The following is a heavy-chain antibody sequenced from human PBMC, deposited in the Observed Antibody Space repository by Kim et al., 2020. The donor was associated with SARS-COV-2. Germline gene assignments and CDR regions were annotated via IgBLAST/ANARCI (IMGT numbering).Heavy chain of an antibody. J-gene: IGHJ4*02. D-gene: IGHD3-10*01. CDR3: ARMLPDYYGSGSYYFDY. V-gene: IGHV3-30*07. Sequence: KGRFTISRDNSNNTLYLQMNSLRAEDTAVYYCARMLPDYYGSGSYYFDYWGQGTLVTVSS.